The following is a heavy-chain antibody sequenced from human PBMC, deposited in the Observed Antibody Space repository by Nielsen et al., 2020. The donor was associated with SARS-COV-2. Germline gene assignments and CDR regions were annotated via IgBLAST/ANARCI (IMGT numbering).Heavy chain of an antibody. CDR3: AREGCSGGSCYSYYYGMDV. D-gene: IGHD2-15*01. J-gene: IGHJ6*02. CDR2: IIPIFGTA. CDR1: VGTFSSYA. V-gene: IGHV1-69*13. Sequence: SVKVSCKASVGTFSSYAISWVRQAHGQGLEWMGGIIPIFGTANYAQKFQGRVTITADESTSTAYMALSSLRSEDTAVYYCAREGCSGGSCYSYYYGMDVWGQGTTVTVSS.